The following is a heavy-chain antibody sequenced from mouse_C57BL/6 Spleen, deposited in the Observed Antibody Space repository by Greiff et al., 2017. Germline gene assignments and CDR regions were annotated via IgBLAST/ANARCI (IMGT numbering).Heavy chain of an antibody. V-gene: IGHV1-77*01. CDR2: IGPGSGST. D-gene: IGHD2-5*01. CDR3: DRGNYDSNSYYFDY. J-gene: IGHJ2*01. CDR1: GYTFTVYD. Sequence: QVQLQQSGAELGKPGASVKISCKASGYTFTVYDINWVKQRPGQGLEWIGKIGPGSGSTYYNEKFKGKATLTADKSSSTAYMQLSSLTSEDSAVYFCDRGNYDSNSYYFDYWGQGTPLTVSS.